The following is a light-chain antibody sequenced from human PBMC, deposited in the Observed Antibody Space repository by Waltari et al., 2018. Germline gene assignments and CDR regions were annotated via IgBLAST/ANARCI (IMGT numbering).Light chain of an antibody. CDR1: ISDVGGYNY. V-gene: IGLV2-11*01. J-gene: IGLJ1*01. CDR3: CSYAGRYTFV. CDR2: EVS. Sequence: QSALTQPRSVSGSPGQSVTIPCTATISDVGGYNYVSWYQQHPGKAPKLLISEVSKRPSGVPDRLSGSKSGNTASLTISGLQAEDEADYYCCSYAGRYTFVFGTGTKVTVL.